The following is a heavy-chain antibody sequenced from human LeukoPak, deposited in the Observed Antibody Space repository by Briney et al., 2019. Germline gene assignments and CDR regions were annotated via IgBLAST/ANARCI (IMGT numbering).Heavy chain of an antibody. J-gene: IGHJ4*02. D-gene: IGHD6-19*01. CDR1: GGSVSSGSYY. Sequence: PSGTLSLTCTVSGGSVSSGSYYWSWLRQPPGKGLEWIGYIYYSGSTNYNPSLKSGVTISIDTSKNQLSLHLASVTAADTAVYYCTKATKWLAFDDWGRGTLVAVSS. CDR3: TKATKWLAFDD. CDR2: IYYSGST. V-gene: IGHV4-61*01.